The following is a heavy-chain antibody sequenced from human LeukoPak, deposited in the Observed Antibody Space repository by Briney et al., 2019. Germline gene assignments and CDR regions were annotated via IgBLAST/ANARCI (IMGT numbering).Heavy chain of an antibody. J-gene: IGHJ4*02. D-gene: IGHD1-26*01. CDR3: ARELIGTYYDRSLDY. Sequence: ASVKVSCKASGYTFTGYYMHWVRQAPGQGLEWMGWINPNSGGTNYAQKFQGRVTMTRDTSISTAYMELGRLTSDDTAVYFCARELIGTYYDRSLDYWGQGTLVTVSS. CDR2: INPNSGGT. CDR1: GYTFTGYY. V-gene: IGHV1-2*02.